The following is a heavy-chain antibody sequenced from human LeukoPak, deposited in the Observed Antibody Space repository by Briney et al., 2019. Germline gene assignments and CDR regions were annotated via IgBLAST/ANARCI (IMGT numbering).Heavy chain of an antibody. Sequence: GSLRLSCAASGFTFSSYWMSWIRQPPGKGLEWIGSIYYSGSTYYNPSLKSRVTISVDTSKNQFSPKLSSVTAADTAVYYCARGAGYFDYWGQGTLVTVSS. V-gene: IGHV4-39*01. CDR3: ARGAGYFDY. CDR1: GFTFSSYW. J-gene: IGHJ4*02. D-gene: IGHD1-26*01. CDR2: IYYSGST.